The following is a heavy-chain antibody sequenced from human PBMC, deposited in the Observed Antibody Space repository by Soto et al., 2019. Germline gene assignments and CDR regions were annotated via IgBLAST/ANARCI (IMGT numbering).Heavy chain of an antibody. Sequence: QVQLMESGGGVVQPGRSLRLSCAASGFTFSKYGMHWVRQAPGKGLEWVAVISHDGTNKYYADSVKGRFTISRDNSKNTLSLQMNSLRAEDTAFYYCAHGLGRTSSSDYWGQGTLVTVSS. CDR2: ISHDGTNK. CDR3: AHGLGRTSSSDY. J-gene: IGHJ4*02. CDR1: GFTFSKYG. V-gene: IGHV3-30*03. D-gene: IGHD6-6*01.